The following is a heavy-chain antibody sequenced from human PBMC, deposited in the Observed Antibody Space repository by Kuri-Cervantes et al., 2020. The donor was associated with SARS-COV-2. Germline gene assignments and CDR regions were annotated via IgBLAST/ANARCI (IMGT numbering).Heavy chain of an antibody. CDR3: ARGLVTIFGVVNDAFDI. J-gene: IGHJ3*02. CDR1: GYTFTSYG. CDR2: ISAYNGDT. D-gene: IGHD3-3*01. V-gene: IGHV1-18*04. Sequence: ASVKVSCKVSGYTFTSYGISWVRQAPGQGLEWMGWISAYNGDTNYAQKLQGRVTMTTDTSTSTAYMELRSLRSDDTAVYYCARGLVTIFGVVNDAFDIWGQGTMVTVSS.